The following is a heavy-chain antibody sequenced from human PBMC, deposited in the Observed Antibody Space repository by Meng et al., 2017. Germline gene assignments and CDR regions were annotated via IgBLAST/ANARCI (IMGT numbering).Heavy chain of an antibody. J-gene: IGHJ4*02. CDR2: ISAYNGNT. D-gene: IGHD1-7*01. V-gene: IGHV1-18*01. Sequence: VQWVQSGAEVKNPGASVKGSCKASGYTFTSYGISWVRQAPGQGLEWMGWISAYNGNTNYAQKLQGRVTMTTDTSTSTAYMELRSLRSDDTAVYYCARDPRITGTTLPDYWGQGTLVTVSS. CDR3: ARDPRITGTTLPDY. CDR1: GYTFTSYG.